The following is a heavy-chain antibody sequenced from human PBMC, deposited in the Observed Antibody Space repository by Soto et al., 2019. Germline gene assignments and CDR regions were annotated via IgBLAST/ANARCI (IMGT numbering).Heavy chain of an antibody. CDR1: GFIFRDYY. Sequence: PGGSLRLSCAVSGFIFRDYYMSWIRQAPGKGLECVSYISSSGNSIYYADSVKGRFTISRDNAKNSLYLQMNSLRAEDTAVYYCAHSKDYSSRWYTLDFDYWGQGTLVTVSS. CDR3: AHSKDYSSRWYTLDFDY. J-gene: IGHJ4*02. V-gene: IGHV3-11*01. D-gene: IGHD6-13*01. CDR2: ISSSGNSI.